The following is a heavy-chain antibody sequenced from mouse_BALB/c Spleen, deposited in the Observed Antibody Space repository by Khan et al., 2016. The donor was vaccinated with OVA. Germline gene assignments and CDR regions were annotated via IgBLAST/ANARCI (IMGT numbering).Heavy chain of an antibody. V-gene: IGHV3-6*02. D-gene: IGHD1-1*01. CDR1: GYSITSGYY. CDR2: ISYDGNN. Sequence: EVQLQESGPGLVKPSQSLSLTCSVTGYSITSGYYWNWIRQSPGNKLEWMGYISYDGNNNYNPFLKNRISITRETSKNQFFLKLNSVTTEDTATYYCARIVHFYYGTSYYAMDYWGQGTSVTVSS. CDR3: ARIVHFYYGTSYYAMDY. J-gene: IGHJ4*01.